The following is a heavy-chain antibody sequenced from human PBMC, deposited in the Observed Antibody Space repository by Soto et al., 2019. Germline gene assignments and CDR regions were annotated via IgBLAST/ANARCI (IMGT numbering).Heavy chain of an antibody. D-gene: IGHD6-19*01. CDR1: GFTFSSYA. CDR3: AKDYRRIAVVGMDV. J-gene: IGHJ6*02. V-gene: IGHV3-23*01. Sequence: PGGSLRLSCAASGFTFSSYAMSWVRQAPGKGLEWVSAISGSGGSTYYADSVKGRFTTSRDNSKNTLYLQMNSLRAEDTAVYYCAKDYRRIAVVGMDVWGQGTTVTVSS. CDR2: ISGSGGST.